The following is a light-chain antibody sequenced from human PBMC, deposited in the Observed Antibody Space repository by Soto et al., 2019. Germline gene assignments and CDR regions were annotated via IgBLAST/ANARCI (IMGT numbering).Light chain of an antibody. CDR1: SSDVGYYKY. V-gene: IGLV2-14*01. CDR2: EVT. CDR3: SSYSSSSTVYV. J-gene: IGLJ1*01. Sequence: QSVLTQPGSVSGSPGQSITISCTGTSSDVGYYKYVSWYQQYPGKAPKLMIYEVTNRPSGVSTRFSGSKSGNTASLTISGLQAEDEADYYCSSYSSSSTVYVFGTGTKV.